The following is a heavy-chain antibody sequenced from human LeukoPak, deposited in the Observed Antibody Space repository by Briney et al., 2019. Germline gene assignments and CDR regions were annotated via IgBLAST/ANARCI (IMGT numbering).Heavy chain of an antibody. CDR3: ARPRGAFDI. CDR1: GGSISSSSYY. Sequence: SETLSLTCTVSGGSISSSSYYWGWIRPPPGKGLEWIGSIYYSGSTYYNPSLKSRVTISVDTSKNQFSLKLSSVTAADTAVYYCARPRGAFDIWGQGTMVTVSS. J-gene: IGHJ3*02. V-gene: IGHV4-39*01. CDR2: IYYSGST.